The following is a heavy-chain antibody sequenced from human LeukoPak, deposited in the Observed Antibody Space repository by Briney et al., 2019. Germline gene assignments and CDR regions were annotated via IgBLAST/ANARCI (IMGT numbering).Heavy chain of an antibody. D-gene: IGHD3-10*01. V-gene: IGHV4-39*01. CDR3: ARHNDYGSRIDY. J-gene: IGHJ4*02. CDR2: IYYSGSS. Sequence: KPSETLSLTCTVSGGSISSRSYYWGWIRQPPGKGLEWIGSIYYSGSSYYNPSLKSRVTISVDTSKNQFSLKLSSVTAADTAVYYCARHNDYGSRIDYWGQGTLVTVSS. CDR1: GGSISSRSYY.